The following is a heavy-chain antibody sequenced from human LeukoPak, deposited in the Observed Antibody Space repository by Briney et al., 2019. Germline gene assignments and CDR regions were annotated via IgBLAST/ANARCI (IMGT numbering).Heavy chain of an antibody. Sequence: GAPVKVSCKASGYTFTSYGISWVRQAPGQGLEWMGWISAYNGNTNYARKLQGRVTMTTDTSTSTAYMELRSLRSDDTAVYYCARGCSSTSCYTPGGENWFDPWGQGTLVTVSS. J-gene: IGHJ5*02. CDR1: GYTFTSYG. V-gene: IGHV1-18*01. CDR3: ARGCSSTSCYTPGGENWFDP. CDR2: ISAYNGNT. D-gene: IGHD2-2*01.